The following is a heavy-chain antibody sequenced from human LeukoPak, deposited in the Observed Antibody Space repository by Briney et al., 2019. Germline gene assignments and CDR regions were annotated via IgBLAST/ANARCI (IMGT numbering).Heavy chain of an antibody. CDR1: SASITSSPYY. J-gene: IGHJ6*03. Sequence: SETLSLTCTVSSASITSSPYYWAWIRQSPGMGLEWIATISYSGTTYYSPSLMSRVSISVDTSKNHFSLRLTSVTAADTAVYYCARISSGYYDGAYYYYMDVWGKGTTVTISS. CDR2: ISYSGTT. V-gene: IGHV4-39*02. CDR3: ARISSGYYDGAYYYYMDV. D-gene: IGHD3-22*01.